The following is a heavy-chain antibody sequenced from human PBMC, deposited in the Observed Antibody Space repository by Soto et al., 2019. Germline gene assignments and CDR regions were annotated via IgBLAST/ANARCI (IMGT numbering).Heavy chain of an antibody. J-gene: IGHJ4*02. CDR3: VRYCSTTKCPFDY. V-gene: IGHV4-30-4*01. Sequence: SETLSLTCTVSGGSISSGGSYWGWIRQPPGKGLEWIGYIYYSGNTILNPSLRSRVTLSVDTSKNQFSLNLSSVTAADTAVYYCVRYCSTTKCPFDYWGQGTLVTVSS. CDR2: IYYSGNT. CDR1: GGSISSGGSY. D-gene: IGHD2-2*01.